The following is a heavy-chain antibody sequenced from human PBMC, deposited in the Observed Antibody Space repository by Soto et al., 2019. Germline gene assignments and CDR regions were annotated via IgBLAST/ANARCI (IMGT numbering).Heavy chain of an antibody. CDR1: GFTFSSYA. V-gene: IGHV3-23*01. Sequence: EVQLLESGGGLVQPGGSLRLSCAASGFTFSSYAMSWVRQAPGKGLEWVSAISGSGGSTYYADSVKGRFTISRDNSKNTLYLQMNSLRAEDKAVYYCAKGDDYYYYYMDVWGKGTTVTVSS. CDR3: AKGDDYYYYYMDV. CDR2: ISGSGGST. J-gene: IGHJ6*03.